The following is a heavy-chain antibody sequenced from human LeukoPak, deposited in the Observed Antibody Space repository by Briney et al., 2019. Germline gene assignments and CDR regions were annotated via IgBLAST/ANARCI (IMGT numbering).Heavy chain of an antibody. V-gene: IGHV1-46*01. J-gene: IGHJ4*02. CDR3: TLYNY. Sequence: GASVKVSCKASGYSLTNYYMHWVRQAPGQGLEWVGLISPYGGSTNYAQTFQGRVDITRDTSTSTIYMELSSLRSEDLAVYYCTLYNYWGQGTLVTVSS. CDR2: ISPYGGST. D-gene: IGHD2-2*02. CDR1: GYSLTNYY.